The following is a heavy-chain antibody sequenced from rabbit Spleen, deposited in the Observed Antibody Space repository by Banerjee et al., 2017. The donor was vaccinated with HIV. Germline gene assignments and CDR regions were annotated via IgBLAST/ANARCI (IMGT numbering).Heavy chain of an antibody. CDR1: GFSFSSSYD. CDR3: ARDTSTSFSTYGMDL. D-gene: IGHD1-1*01. J-gene: IGHJ3*01. V-gene: IGHV1S40*01. CDR2: SYAGNSGAT. Sequence: QSLEESGGDLVKPGASLTLTCTASGFSFSSSYDMCWVRQAPGKGLEWIACSYAGNSGATYSAIWAKGRFTISKTSSTTVTLQMTSLTAADTATYFCARDTSTSFSTYGMDLWGQGTLVTVS.